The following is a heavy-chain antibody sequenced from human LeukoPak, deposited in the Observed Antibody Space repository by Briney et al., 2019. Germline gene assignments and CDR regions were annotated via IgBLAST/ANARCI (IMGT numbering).Heavy chain of an antibody. Sequence: ASVKVSCKASGYTFTGYYMHWVRQAPGQGLEWMGWINTNTGNPTYAQGFTGRFVFSLDTSVSTAYLQISSLKAEDTAVYYCARVALKGGNYYYYMDVWGKGTTVTVSS. CDR1: GYTFTGYY. CDR2: INTNTGNP. V-gene: IGHV7-4-1*02. J-gene: IGHJ6*03. CDR3: ARVALKGGNYYYYMDV. D-gene: IGHD3-16*01.